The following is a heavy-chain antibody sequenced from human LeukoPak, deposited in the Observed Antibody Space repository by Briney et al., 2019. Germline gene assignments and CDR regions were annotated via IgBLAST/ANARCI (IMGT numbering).Heavy chain of an antibody. CDR3: ARAGHYGSGNYSDY. D-gene: IGHD3-10*01. CDR1: GFTVSSNY. CDR2: LYSGGST. Sequence: GGSLRLSCAVSGFTVSSNYMNWVRQAPGKGLEWVSVLYSGGSTYYADSVKGRFTISRDNSKNTLYLQMNSLRAEDTAVYYCARAGHYGSGNYSDYWGQGTLVTVSS. J-gene: IGHJ4*02. V-gene: IGHV3-66*01.